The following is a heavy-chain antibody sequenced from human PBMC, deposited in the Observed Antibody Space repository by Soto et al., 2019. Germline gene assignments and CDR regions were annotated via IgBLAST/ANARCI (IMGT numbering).Heavy chain of an antibody. V-gene: IGHV4-31*03. Sequence: QVQLQESGPGLVKPSQTLSLTCTVSGGSISSGGYYWSWIRQHPGKGLEWIGYIYYSGSTYYNPSLKSRVTKSVDTSKNQFSLKQSSVTAADTAVYYCAREHSSSWSIYFDYWGQGTLVTVSS. J-gene: IGHJ4*02. CDR1: GGSISSGGYY. CDR3: AREHSSSWSIYFDY. D-gene: IGHD6-13*01. CDR2: IYYSGST.